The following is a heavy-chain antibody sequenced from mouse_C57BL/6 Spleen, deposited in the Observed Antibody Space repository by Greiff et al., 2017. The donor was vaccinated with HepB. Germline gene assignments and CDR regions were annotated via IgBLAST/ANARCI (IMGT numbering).Heavy chain of an antibody. J-gene: IGHJ4*01. CDR1: GFTFSDYY. Sequence: EVKLVESGGGLVQPGGSLKLSCAASGFTFSDYYMYWVRQTPEKRLEWVAYISNGGGSTYYPDTVKGRFTIARDNAKNTLYLQMSRLKSEDTAMYYCARREPSNYYAMDYWGQGTSVTVSS. CDR3: ARREPSNYYAMDY. D-gene: IGHD2-5*01. V-gene: IGHV5-12*01. CDR2: ISNGGGST.